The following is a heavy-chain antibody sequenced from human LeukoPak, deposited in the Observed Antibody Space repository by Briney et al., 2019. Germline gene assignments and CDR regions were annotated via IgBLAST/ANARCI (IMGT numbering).Heavy chain of an antibody. J-gene: IGHJ4*02. CDR3: AKGYDSSGYGDY. CDR1: GYTFTSYY. D-gene: IGHD3-22*01. Sequence: ASVKVSCKASGYTFTSYYMHWVRQAPGQGLEWMGWINPNSGGTNYAQKFQGRVTMTRDTSISTAYMELSRLRSDDTAVYYCAKGYDSSGYGDYWGQGTLVTVSS. V-gene: IGHV1-2*02. CDR2: INPNSGGT.